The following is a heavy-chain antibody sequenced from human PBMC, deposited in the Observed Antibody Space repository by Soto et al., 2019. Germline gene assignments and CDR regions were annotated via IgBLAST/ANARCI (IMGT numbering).Heavy chain of an antibody. CDR3: ARPPYSSSGYGYYYYGMDV. Sequence: ASVKVSCKASGYTFTGYYMHWVRQAPGQGLEWMGWINPNSGGTNYAQKFQGWVTMTRDTSISTAYMELSRLRSDDTAVYFCARPPYSSSGYGYYYYGMDVWGKETTVTVPP. CDR1: GYTFTGYY. V-gene: IGHV1-2*04. J-gene: IGHJ6*04. CDR2: INPNSGGT. D-gene: IGHD6-13*01.